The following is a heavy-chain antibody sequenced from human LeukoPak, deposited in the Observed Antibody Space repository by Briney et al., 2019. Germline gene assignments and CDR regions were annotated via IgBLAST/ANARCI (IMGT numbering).Heavy chain of an antibody. D-gene: IGHD3-22*01. CDR3: ARDGYYYDSSGPLDY. J-gene: IGHJ4*02. CDR1: GGSISSSSYY. Sequence: SETLSLTCTVSGGSISSSSYYWGWIRQPPGKGLEWIGSIYYSGSTNYNPSLKSRVTISVDTSKNQFSLKLSSVTAADTAVYYCARDGYYYDSSGPLDYWGQGTLVTVSS. CDR2: IYYSGST. V-gene: IGHV4-39*07.